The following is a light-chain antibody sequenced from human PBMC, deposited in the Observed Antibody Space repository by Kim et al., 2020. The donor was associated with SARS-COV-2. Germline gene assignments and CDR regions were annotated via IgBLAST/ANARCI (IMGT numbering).Light chain of an antibody. CDR1: EYISTY. J-gene: IGKJ1*01. V-gene: IGKV1-39*01. CDR2: SAS. CDR3: QHSYTTPWT. Sequence: ASGGDTATIACRASEYISTYLNWYQHKPGKAPKLLIYSASTLHSGVPSRFSGSGSGADFTLTISSLQPEDFATYYCQHSYTTPWTFGHGTKVDIK.